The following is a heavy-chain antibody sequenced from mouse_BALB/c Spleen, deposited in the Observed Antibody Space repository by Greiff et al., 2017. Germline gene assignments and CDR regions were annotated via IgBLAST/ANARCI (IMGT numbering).Heavy chain of an antibody. V-gene: IGHV5-9-1*01. J-gene: IGHJ3*01. CDR1: GFTFSSYA. CDR2: ISSGGSYT. Sequence: DVMLVESGGGLVKPGGSLKLSCAASGFTFSSYAMSWVRQTPEKRLEWVATISSGGSYTYYPDSVKGRFTISRDNAKNTLYLQMSSLRSEDTAMYYCARGNDSFAYWGQGTLVTVSA. D-gene: IGHD2-4*01. CDR3: ARGNDSFAY.